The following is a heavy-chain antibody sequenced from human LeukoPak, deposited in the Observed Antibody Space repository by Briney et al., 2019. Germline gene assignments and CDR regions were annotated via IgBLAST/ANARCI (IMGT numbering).Heavy chain of an antibody. Sequence: SETLSLTCTVSGGSISSYYCSWIRQPAGKGLEWIGRIYTSGTTNYNPSLKSRVTISVDTSKNQFSLKLSSVTAADTAVYYCARGVTVLRYDFWSGLEGYYMDVWGKGTTVTVSS. CDR2: IYTSGTT. D-gene: IGHD3-3*01. V-gene: IGHV4-4*07. J-gene: IGHJ6*03. CDR1: GGSISSYY. CDR3: ARGVTVLRYDFWSGLEGYYMDV.